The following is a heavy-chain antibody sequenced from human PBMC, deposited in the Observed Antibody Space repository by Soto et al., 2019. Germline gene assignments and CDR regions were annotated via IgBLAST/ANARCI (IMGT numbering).Heavy chain of an antibody. CDR2: ISSSSSYI. CDR3: ARDIDYYDSSGYYRDY. Sequence: VQLVESGGGLVKPGGSLRLSCAASGFTFSSYSMNWVRQAPGKGLEWVSSISSSSSYIYYADSVKGRFTISRDNAKNSLYLQMNSLRAEDTDVYYCARDIDYYDSSGYYRDYWGQGTLVTVSS. D-gene: IGHD3-22*01. V-gene: IGHV3-21*01. CDR1: GFTFSSYS. J-gene: IGHJ4*02.